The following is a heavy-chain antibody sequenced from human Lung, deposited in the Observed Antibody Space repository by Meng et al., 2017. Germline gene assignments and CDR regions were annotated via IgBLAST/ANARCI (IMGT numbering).Heavy chain of an antibody. CDR3: SWDDRAVSDY. V-gene: IGHV3-15*01. D-gene: IGHD3-9*01. CDR1: GFYFSNAW. Sequence: VGSGGYLVKPGGSLRLSCAASGFYFSNAWMSWVRQAPGKGLEWVGRIKSNTDGGTAEYAAPVTGRFTISRDDSKSTLYLQLSGLTTDDTGVYYCSWDDRAVSDYWGQGTLVTVSS. CDR2: IKSNTDGGTA. J-gene: IGHJ4*02.